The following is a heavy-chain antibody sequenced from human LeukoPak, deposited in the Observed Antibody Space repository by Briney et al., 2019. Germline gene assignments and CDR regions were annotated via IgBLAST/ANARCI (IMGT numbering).Heavy chain of an antibody. CDR1: GYTFTGYY. CDR3: ARDPIAARHYYYYMDV. Sequence: ASVKVSCKASGYTFTGYYMHWVRQAPGQGLEWMGWINPNSGGTNYAQKFQGRVTMTRDTSISTAYMELSRLRSGDTAVYYCARDPIAARHYYYYMDVWGKGTTVTVSS. V-gene: IGHV1-2*02. CDR2: INPNSGGT. J-gene: IGHJ6*03. D-gene: IGHD6-6*01.